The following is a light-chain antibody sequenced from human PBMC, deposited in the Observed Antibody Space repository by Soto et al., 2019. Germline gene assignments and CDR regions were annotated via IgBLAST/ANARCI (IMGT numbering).Light chain of an antibody. CDR1: QSVNSN. J-gene: IGKJ4*01. CDR3: QQYNDWPLT. Sequence: EKVMTQSPAALSVSPGERATLSCRASQSVNSNLAWYRQKAGQAPRLLLYGASTRATGIPARFSGSASGTEVTLTISSLQSEDSAVYYCQQYNDWPLTFGGGTKVEI. CDR2: GAS. V-gene: IGKV3-15*01.